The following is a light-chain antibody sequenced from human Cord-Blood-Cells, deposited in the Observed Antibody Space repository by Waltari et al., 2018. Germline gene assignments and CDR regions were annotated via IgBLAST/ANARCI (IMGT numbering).Light chain of an antibody. V-gene: IGKV3D-20*01. CDR1: QSVSSSS. Sequence: EIVLTQSPATLSLSPGERATLSCGASQSVSSSSLAWYQQKPGLAPRLLIYDASSRATGIPDRFSGSGSGTDFTLTISRLEPEDFAVYYCQQYGSSPTFGGGTKVEIK. CDR2: DAS. J-gene: IGKJ4*01. CDR3: QQYGSSPT.